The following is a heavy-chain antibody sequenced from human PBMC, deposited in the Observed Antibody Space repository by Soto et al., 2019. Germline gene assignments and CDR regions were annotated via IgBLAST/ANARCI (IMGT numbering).Heavy chain of an antibody. D-gene: IGHD1-26*01. J-gene: IGHJ4*02. Sequence: QVQLQQWGAGLLKPSETLSLTCAVYGKSLSGYYWSWIRQPPGKELEWIGESNHSGNTNYNPSLKSRVTISVDTSKNQLFLNLSSVTAADTAMYYCARHHVRGRTIAGAAEFWGQGTLVTVSS. CDR1: GKSLSGYY. V-gene: IGHV4-34*01. CDR2: SNHSGNT. CDR3: ARHHVRGRTIAGAAEF.